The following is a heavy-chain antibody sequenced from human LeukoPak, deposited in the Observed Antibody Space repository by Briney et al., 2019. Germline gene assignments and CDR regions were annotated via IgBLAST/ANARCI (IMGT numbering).Heavy chain of an antibody. Sequence: GGSLRLSCAASGFTYSDYGMHWVRQAPGRGLEWVAFILNDGTWEYYPDSVKGRLTISRDNSRNTLYLQMNSVRLEDTAIYYCVKGGSISHNWFDSWGQGALVTVSS. V-gene: IGHV3-30*02. J-gene: IGHJ5*01. CDR2: ILNDGTWE. D-gene: IGHD3-16*01. CDR1: GFTYSDYG. CDR3: VKGGSISHNWFDS.